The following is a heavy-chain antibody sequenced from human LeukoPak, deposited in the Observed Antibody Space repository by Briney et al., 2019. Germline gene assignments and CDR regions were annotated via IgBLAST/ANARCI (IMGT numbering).Heavy chain of an antibody. D-gene: IGHD3-22*01. CDR3: AKDRDSSGFAPYFDY. CDR1: GFTFNDYA. J-gene: IGHJ4*02. V-gene: IGHV3-9*01. Sequence: GGSLRLSCAASGFTFNDYAMHWVRQAPGKGLEWVSGIGWNSHIIGYEDSVKGRFTVSRDNARNSLSLQMNSLRTEDTAFYYCAKDRDSSGFAPYFDYWGQGILVTVSS. CDR2: IGWNSHII.